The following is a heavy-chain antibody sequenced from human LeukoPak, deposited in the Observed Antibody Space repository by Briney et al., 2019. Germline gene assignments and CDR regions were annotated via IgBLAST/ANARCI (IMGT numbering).Heavy chain of an antibody. V-gene: IGHV3-30*18. D-gene: IGHD4-17*01. Sequence: GGSLRLSCAASGFTFSSYGMLWVRQAPGKGLEWVAVISYDGSNKYYADSVKGRFTISRDNSKNTLYLQMNSLRAEDTAVYYCAKDYGDAVDYWGQGTLVTVSS. J-gene: IGHJ4*02. CDR2: ISYDGSNK. CDR1: GFTFSSYG. CDR3: AKDYGDAVDY.